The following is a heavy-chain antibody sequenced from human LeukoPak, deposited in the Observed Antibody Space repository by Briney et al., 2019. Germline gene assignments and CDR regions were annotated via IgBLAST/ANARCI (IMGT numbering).Heavy chain of an antibody. CDR2: IYYSGSP. Sequence: SETLSLTCTVSGGSISSYYWSWIRQPPGKGLEWIGYIYYSGSPNYNPSLKSRVTISVDTSKNQFSLKLSSVSAAGTAVYYCARSDSSGSVCDYWGQGTLVTVSS. V-gene: IGHV4-59*01. CDR3: ARSDSSGSVCDY. CDR1: GGSISSYY. J-gene: IGHJ4*02. D-gene: IGHD3-22*01.